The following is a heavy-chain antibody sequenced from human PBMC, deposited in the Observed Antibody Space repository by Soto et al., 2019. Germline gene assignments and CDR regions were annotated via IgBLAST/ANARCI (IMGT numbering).Heavy chain of an antibody. V-gene: IGHV3-74*01. CDR3: ARGGFYYGPGIMDV. J-gene: IGHJ6*04. D-gene: IGHD3-10*01. CDR1: GFTFSNYW. Sequence: VQPVESGGGLLQPGGSLTLSCTASGFTFSNYWMHWVHQAPGKGLVWVSRTKSVGSGTSYTDSVKGRFTVSRDNAYSTLYLQMSNLRAEATAVYSFARGGFYYGPGIMDVWGKGTTVIVSS. CDR2: TKSVGSGT.